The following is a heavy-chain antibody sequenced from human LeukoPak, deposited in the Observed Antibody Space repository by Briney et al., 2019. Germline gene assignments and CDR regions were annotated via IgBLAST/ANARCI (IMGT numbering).Heavy chain of an antibody. Sequence: ASVKVSCKASGYTSTTYYIHWVRQAPGQGLEWMGIINPSGGSTSYAQKFQGRVTMTRDTSTSTVYMELSSLRSDDTAVYYCARALDGGWFDPWGQGTLVTVSS. J-gene: IGHJ5*02. CDR2: INPSGGST. D-gene: IGHD5-24*01. CDR3: ARALDGGWFDP. V-gene: IGHV1-46*01. CDR1: GYTSTTYY.